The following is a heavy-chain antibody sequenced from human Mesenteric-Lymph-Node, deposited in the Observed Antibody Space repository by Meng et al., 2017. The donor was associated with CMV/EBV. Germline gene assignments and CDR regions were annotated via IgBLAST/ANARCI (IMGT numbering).Heavy chain of an antibody. Sequence: ASVKVSCKASGYTFTGYDINWVRQATGQGLEWMGWMNPNSGNTGYAQKFQGRVTMTRNTSISTAYMELSSLRSEDTAVYYCARGIMYGDYVGYWGQGTLVTVSS. CDR1: GYTFTGYD. CDR2: MNPNSGNT. J-gene: IGHJ4*02. V-gene: IGHV1-8*01. CDR3: ARGIMYGDYVGY. D-gene: IGHD4-17*01.